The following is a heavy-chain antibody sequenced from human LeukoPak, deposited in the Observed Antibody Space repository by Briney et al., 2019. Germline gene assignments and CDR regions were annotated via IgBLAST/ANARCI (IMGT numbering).Heavy chain of an antibody. Sequence: QPGGSLKLSCAASGFTFSGSAIHWVRQASGKGLEWVGRIRSKVNNYATAYAASVKGRFTISKDDSKNTAYLQMNSLKTEDTAVYFCSSEQTYYFGMDVWGQGTTVTVSS. CDR2: IRSKVNNYAT. V-gene: IGHV3-73*01. D-gene: IGHD1/OR15-1a*01. J-gene: IGHJ6*02. CDR1: GFTFSGSA. CDR3: SSEQTYYFGMDV.